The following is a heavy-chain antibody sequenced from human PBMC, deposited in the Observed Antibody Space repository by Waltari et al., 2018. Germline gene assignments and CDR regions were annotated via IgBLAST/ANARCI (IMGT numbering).Heavy chain of an antibody. CDR3: TRTRYCSTTSCQVDWFDP. V-gene: IGHV3-74*01. J-gene: IGHJ5*02. CDR1: GFTFSSPW. Sequence: EVQLVASGGGFVQQGGSLRLSCAASGFTFSSPWLHWVRPAPGKGLVWVSRINGDGGSTSYADSVKGRFTISRDNANNTLYLQMNSLRAEDTAVYYCTRTRYCSTTSCQVDWFDPWGQGTLVTVSS. D-gene: IGHD2-2*01. CDR2: INGDGGST.